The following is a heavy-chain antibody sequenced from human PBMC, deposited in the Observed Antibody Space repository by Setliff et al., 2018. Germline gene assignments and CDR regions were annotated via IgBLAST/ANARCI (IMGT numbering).Heavy chain of an antibody. CDR1: GFSFSNYA. Sequence: PGGSLRLSCEASGFSFSNYAMNWVRQAPGKGLEWVASFSSRNDYIYHADSVKGRFTISRDNAKTSLYLQMDSLRVEDTAVYFCASDPSYASSLYYYLEVWGKGTTVTVSS. J-gene: IGHJ6*03. CDR3: ASDPSYASSLYYYLEV. CDR2: FSSRNDYI. V-gene: IGHV3-21*01. D-gene: IGHD6-13*01.